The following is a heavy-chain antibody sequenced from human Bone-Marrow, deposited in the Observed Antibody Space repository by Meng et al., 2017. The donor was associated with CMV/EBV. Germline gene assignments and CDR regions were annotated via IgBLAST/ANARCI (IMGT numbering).Heavy chain of an antibody. Sequence: GESLKISCVVSGFPLSNHWMHWVREVPGKGLVWGSRISGDATSRNYADSVKSRFTISRDNDKNTFYLQMSSRGPEGTAVYSCATELASGYWGQGTLVTVSS. J-gene: IGHJ4*02. V-gene: IGHV3-74*01. CDR2: ISGDATSR. D-gene: IGHD3-3*02. CDR3: ATELASGY. CDR1: GFPLSNHW.